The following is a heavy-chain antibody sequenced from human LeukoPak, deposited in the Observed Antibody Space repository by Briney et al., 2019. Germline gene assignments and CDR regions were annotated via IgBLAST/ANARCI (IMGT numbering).Heavy chain of an antibody. CDR1: GFAFNFYA. D-gene: IGHD4-17*01. CDR3: TRGSYGDYGY. J-gene: IGHJ4*02. CDR2: INANGINT. Sequence: GGSLRLSCAASGFAFNFYAMSWVRQAPGKGLQWVSTINANGINTYYADSVRGRFTISRDNAKNSLYLQMNGLRAEDTAVYYCTRGSYGDYGYWGQGALVTVFS. V-gene: IGHV3-23*01.